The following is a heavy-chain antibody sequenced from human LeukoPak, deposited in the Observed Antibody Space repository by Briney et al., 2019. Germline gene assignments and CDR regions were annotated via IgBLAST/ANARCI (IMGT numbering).Heavy chain of an antibody. D-gene: IGHD2-2*01. CDR3: ARFGEGYCSSTRCYPGLDP. Sequence: SVKVSCKASGGTFSSYAISWVRQAPGQGLEWMGGIIPIFGTANYAQKFQGRVTITADESTSTAYMELSSRRSEDTAVYYCARFGEGYCSSTRCYPGLDPWGQGTLVTVSS. J-gene: IGHJ5*02. CDR1: GGTFSSYA. CDR2: IIPIFGTA. V-gene: IGHV1-69*13.